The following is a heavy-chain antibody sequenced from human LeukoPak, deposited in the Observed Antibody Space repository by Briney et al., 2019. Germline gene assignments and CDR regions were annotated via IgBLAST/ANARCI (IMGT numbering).Heavy chain of an antibody. CDR1: GFTFSSYS. V-gene: IGHV3-21*01. D-gene: IGHD3-3*01. CDR2: ISCSSSYK. Sequence: KAGGSLRLSCAASGFTFSSYSMIWVRQAPGRGLEWVSSISCSSSYKFYADSVKGRFTISRDNAKNSLYLQMNSLRAEDTAVYYCAREKISFGWSGYVHDYFDYWGQGTLVTVSS. CDR3: AREKISFGWSGYVHDYFDY. J-gene: IGHJ4*02.